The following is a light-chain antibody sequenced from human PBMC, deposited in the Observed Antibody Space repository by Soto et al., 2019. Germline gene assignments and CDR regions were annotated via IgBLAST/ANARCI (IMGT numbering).Light chain of an antibody. CDR3: QQYNSYPLT. J-gene: IGKJ4*01. CDR2: DAS. Sequence: DIQMTQSPSTLSATVGDRVTITCRASQSISSWLAWYQQKPGKVPKLLIYDASSLESGVPSRFSGSGSGTEFTLTIISLQPDDFATYYCQQYNSYPLTFGGGTKVDIK. CDR1: QSISSW. V-gene: IGKV1-5*01.